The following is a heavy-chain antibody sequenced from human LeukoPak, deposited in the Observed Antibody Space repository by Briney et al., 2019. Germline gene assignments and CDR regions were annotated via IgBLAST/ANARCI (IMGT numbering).Heavy chain of an antibody. Sequence: GGSLRLSCSASGFTFSSYVMSWVRQAPGKGLEWVSAISGSGGRTYYADSVKGRFAISRDNSKNTLFLQMNSLRAEDTAIYYCAQRSRELLTWGQGTLVTVSS. CDR2: ISGSGGRT. CDR1: GFTFSSYV. D-gene: IGHD1-26*01. CDR3: AQRSRELLT. J-gene: IGHJ5*02. V-gene: IGHV3-23*01.